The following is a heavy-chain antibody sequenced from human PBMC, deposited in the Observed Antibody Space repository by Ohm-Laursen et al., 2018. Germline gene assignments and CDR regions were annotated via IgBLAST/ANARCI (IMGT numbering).Heavy chain of an antibody. V-gene: IGHV3-23*01. CDR3: AKKSSGSYYGMDV. CDR2: ISVSGGTT. Sequence: SLRLSCAASGFTFSSYAMSWVRQAPGKGLEWVSFISVSGGTTYYRDSVKGRFTISRDNSKNSLYLQMNTLRVDDTAVYYCAKKSSGSYYGMDVWGQGTTVTVSS. CDR1: GFTFSSYA. D-gene: IGHD1-26*01. J-gene: IGHJ6*02.